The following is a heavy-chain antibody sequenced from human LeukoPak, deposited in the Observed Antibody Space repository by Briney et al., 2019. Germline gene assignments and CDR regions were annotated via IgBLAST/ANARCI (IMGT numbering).Heavy chain of an antibody. CDR3: AKDGGAWIQLWKGFPDY. J-gene: IGHJ4*02. V-gene: IGHV3-30*18. CDR2: ISYDGSNK. Sequence: GGSLRLSCAASGFTFSSYGMHWVRQAPGKGLEWVAVISYDGSNKYYADSVKGRFTISRDNSKNTLYLQMNSLRAEDTAVYYCAKDGGAWIQLWKGFPDYWGQGTLVTVSS. CDR1: GFTFSSYG. D-gene: IGHD5-18*01.